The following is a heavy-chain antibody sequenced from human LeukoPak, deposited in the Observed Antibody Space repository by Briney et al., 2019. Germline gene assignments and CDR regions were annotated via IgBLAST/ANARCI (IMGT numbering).Heavy chain of an antibody. Sequence: ASVKVSCKASGYTFTSYGMSWVRQAPGQGLEWMGWINPHSGSTNYAQKFQGRVTMTRDTSISTAYMELSSLRSDVTAVYYCARDRRVYYYDSSGHTRNLDDWGQETLVTVYS. J-gene: IGHJ4*02. CDR2: INPHSGST. V-gene: IGHV1-2*02. CDR3: ARDRRVYYYDSSGHTRNLDD. CDR1: GYTFTSYG. D-gene: IGHD3-22*01.